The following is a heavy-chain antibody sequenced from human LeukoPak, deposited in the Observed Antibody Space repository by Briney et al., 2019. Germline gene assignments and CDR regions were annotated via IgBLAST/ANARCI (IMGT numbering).Heavy chain of an antibody. V-gene: IGHV3-23*01. J-gene: IGHJ4*02. D-gene: IGHD6-13*01. CDR2: ISVRGRDT. Sequence: HPGGSLRLSCATSKFNFIKYGLTWVRQAPGKGLEWVTFISVRGRDTQYTVSVQGCFTIPRDNSKNTLYLQMNSLRAEDTSVYYCAKYRQLGYYWGEGALVTVSS. CDR3: AKYRQLGYY. CDR1: KFNFIKYG.